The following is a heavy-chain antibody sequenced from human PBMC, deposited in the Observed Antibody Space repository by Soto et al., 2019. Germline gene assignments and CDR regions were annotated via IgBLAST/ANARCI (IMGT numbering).Heavy chain of an antibody. CDR2: INHSGST. CDR1: GGSFSGYY. D-gene: IGHD2-2*02. J-gene: IGHJ6*03. V-gene: IGHV4-34*01. CDR3: ARGPTRQIYNYYYYKDV. Sequence: QVQLQQWGAGLLKPSETLSLTCAVYGGSFSGYYWCWIRQPPGKGLVWIGEINHSGSTNYNPSLKSRVTISVDTSKNQFSLKLSSVTAADTSVYYCARGPTRQIYNYYYYKDVCGKGTTVTVSS.